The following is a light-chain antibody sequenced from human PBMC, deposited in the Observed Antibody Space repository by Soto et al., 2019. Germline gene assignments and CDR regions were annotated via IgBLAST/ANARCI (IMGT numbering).Light chain of an antibody. J-gene: IGLJ1*01. CDR1: SSDVGGYDY. V-gene: IGLV2-14*01. CDR2: DVS. CDR3: SSYTSSSTLYV. Sequence: QSVLTQPASMSGSPGQSITISCTGTSSDVGGYDYVSWYQQHPGIAPKLIIYDVSNRPSGVSNRFSGSKSGNTASLTISGLQAEDEADYYCSSYTSSSTLYVSGTGTKVTVL.